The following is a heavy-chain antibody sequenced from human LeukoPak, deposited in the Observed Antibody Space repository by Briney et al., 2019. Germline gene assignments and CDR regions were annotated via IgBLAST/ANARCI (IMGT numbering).Heavy chain of an antibody. CDR2: IYYSGST. V-gene: IGHV4-39*02. CDR3: ARDSQGYSSYYMDV. J-gene: IGHJ6*03. Sequence: SETLSLTCTVSGGSISSSSYYWGWIRQPPGTGLEWIGSIYYSGSTYYNPSLKSRVTISVDTSKNQFSLKLSSVTAADTAVYYCARDSQGYSSYYMDVWGKGTTVTVSS. D-gene: IGHD5-12*01. CDR1: GGSISSSSYY.